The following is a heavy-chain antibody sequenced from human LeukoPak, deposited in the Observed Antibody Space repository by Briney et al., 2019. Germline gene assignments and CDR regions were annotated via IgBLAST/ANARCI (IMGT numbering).Heavy chain of an antibody. Sequence: ASVKVSCKASGYTFTSYYMHWVRQAPGQGLEWMGIINPSGGSTSYAQKFQGRVTMTRDTSTSTVHMELSSLRSEDTAVYYCAALDPYCTNGVCSRLYMDVWGKGTTVTVSS. CDR2: INPSGGST. D-gene: IGHD2-8*01. CDR1: GYTFTSYY. J-gene: IGHJ6*03. CDR3: AALDPYCTNGVCSRLYMDV. V-gene: IGHV1-46*01.